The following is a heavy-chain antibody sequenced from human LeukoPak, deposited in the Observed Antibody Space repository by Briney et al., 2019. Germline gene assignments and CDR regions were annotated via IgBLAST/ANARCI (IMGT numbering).Heavy chain of an antibody. CDR3: ARHGGRYCSSTSCHDYYYYYMDV. CDR2: IYHSGST. D-gene: IGHD2-2*01. J-gene: IGHJ6*03. CDR1: GYSISSGYY. Sequence: SETLSLTRAVSGYSISSGYYWGWIRQPPGKGLEWIGSIYHSGSTYYNPSLKSRVTISVDTSKNQFSLKLSSVTAADTAVYYCARHGGRYCSSTSCHDYYYYYMDVWGKGTTVTVSS. V-gene: IGHV4-38-2*01.